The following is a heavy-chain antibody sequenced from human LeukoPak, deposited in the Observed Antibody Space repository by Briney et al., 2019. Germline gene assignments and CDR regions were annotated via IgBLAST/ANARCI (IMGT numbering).Heavy chain of an antibody. D-gene: IGHD5-18*01. CDR2: IYYSGST. Sequence: SETLSLTCTVSGGSISSYYWSWIRQPPGKGLEWIGYIYYSGSTNYDPSLKSRVTISVDTSKNQFSLKLSSVTAADTAVYYCARHMGLGYSYGYPYFDYWGQGTLVTVSS. CDR1: GGSISSYY. CDR3: ARHMGLGYSYGYPYFDY. V-gene: IGHV4-59*08. J-gene: IGHJ4*02.